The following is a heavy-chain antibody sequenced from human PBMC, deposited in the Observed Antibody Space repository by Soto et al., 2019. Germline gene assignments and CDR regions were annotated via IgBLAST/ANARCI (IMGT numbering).Heavy chain of an antibody. CDR2: MNPNSGNT. J-gene: IGHJ6*02. CDR1: GYTFTSYD. Sequence: ASVKVSCKASGYTFTSYDINWVRQATGQGLEWMGWMNPNSGNTGYAQKFQGRVTMTRYTSISTAYMELSSLRSEDTAVYYCARRGQNYYDSSGYPNHGMDVWGQGTTVTVSS. V-gene: IGHV1-8*01. CDR3: ARRGQNYYDSSGYPNHGMDV. D-gene: IGHD3-22*01.